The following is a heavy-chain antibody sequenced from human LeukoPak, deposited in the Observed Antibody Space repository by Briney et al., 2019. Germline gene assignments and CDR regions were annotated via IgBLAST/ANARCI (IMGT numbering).Heavy chain of an antibody. CDR3: AGGTYSSGWLQDPPYFDY. CDR1: GFTFSSYW. CDR2: IKQDGSEK. J-gene: IGHJ4*02. V-gene: IGHV3-7*03. Sequence: PGGSLRLSCAASGFTFSSYWMSWVRQAPGKGLEWVANIKQDGSEKYYVDSVKGRFTISRDNSKNTLYLQMNSLRAEDTAMYYCAGGTYSSGWLQDPPYFDYWGQGTLVTVSS. D-gene: IGHD6-19*01.